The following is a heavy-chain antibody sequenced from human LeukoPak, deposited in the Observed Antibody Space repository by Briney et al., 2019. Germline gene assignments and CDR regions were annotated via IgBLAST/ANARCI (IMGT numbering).Heavy chain of an antibody. J-gene: IGHJ5*02. Sequence: SETLSLTCTVSGGSITSNNFYWDWVRQPPGKGLEWLGNIYFSGTTTYYNPSLKSRVTMSLDTSKNQFSLKLSSVTATDTAVYYCATHQGGFNWFDPWGQGFRVTVSS. V-gene: IGHV4-39*01. CDR1: GGSITSNNFY. CDR2: IYFSGTTT. D-gene: IGHD3-16*01. CDR3: ATHQGGFNWFDP.